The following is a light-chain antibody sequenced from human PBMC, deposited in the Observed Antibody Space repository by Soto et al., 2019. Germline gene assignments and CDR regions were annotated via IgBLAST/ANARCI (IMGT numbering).Light chain of an antibody. CDR2: QVS. Sequence: DAVLTQSPLSLPVTLGQPAAISCRSSQSLVYSNGNAYLIWFQQRPGQSPRRLIYQVSTRDAGVPDRFSGSGSGTYFTLTISRVEAEDVGLYYCMQGTHWPRTFGQGTKVEIK. V-gene: IGKV2-30*01. CDR3: MQGTHWPRT. J-gene: IGKJ1*01. CDR1: QSLVYSNGNAY.